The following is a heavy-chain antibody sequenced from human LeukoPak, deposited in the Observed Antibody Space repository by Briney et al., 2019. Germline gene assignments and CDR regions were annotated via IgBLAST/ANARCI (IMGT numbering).Heavy chain of an antibody. V-gene: IGHV3-30*02. D-gene: IGHD5-18*01. Sequence: GGSLRLSCAASGFTFSSYGMHWARQPPAKGLGWVAVIWYDGNNKYYADSVKGRFTVSRDNSKKTLYLQMNSLRVEDTAVYYCAKDHSSVYYYMDVWGKGTTVTVSS. CDR1: GFTFSSYG. CDR2: IWYDGNNK. J-gene: IGHJ6*03. CDR3: AKDHSSVYYYMDV.